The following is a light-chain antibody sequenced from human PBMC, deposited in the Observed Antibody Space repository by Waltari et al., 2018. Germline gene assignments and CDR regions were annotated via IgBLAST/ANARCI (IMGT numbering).Light chain of an antibody. V-gene: IGLV2-8*01. CDR3: TSYAGSKNV. Sequence: QSALTQPPSASGSPGQSVTISCTGTSSAVGAYNYGSWYQQHPGKGPKLMIYEVTKRPPGVPDRFSGSKSGNTASLTVSGLQAEDEADYYCTSYAGSKNVFGTGTKVTVL. CDR2: EVT. CDR1: SSAVGAYNY. J-gene: IGLJ1*01.